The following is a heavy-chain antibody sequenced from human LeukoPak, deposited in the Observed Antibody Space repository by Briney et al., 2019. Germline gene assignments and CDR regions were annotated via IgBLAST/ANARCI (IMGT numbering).Heavy chain of an antibody. CDR2: ISYDGSNK. V-gene: IGHV3-30-3*01. D-gene: IGHD5-24*01. CDR1: GFTFSSYA. CDR3: ARDWDGYNWYWYFDL. Sequence: GGSLRLSCAASGFTFSSYAMSWVRQAPGKGLEWVAVISYDGSNKYYADSVKGRFTISRDNSKNTLYLQMNSLRAEDTAVYYCARDWDGYNWYWYFDLWGRGTLVTVSS. J-gene: IGHJ2*01.